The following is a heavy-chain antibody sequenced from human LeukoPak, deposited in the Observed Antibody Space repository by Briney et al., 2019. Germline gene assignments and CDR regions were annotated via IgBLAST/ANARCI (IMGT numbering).Heavy chain of an antibody. CDR2: IDWDDDK. CDR1: GFSLSTSGMR. D-gene: IGHD6-6*01. J-gene: IGHJ4*02. Sequence: ESGPALVKPTQTLTRTCTFSGFSLSTSGMRVSWIRQPPGKALEWLARIDWDDDKFYSTSLKTRLTISKDTSKNQVVLTMTNMDPVDTAIYYCARRTSSSFYFDYWGQGTLVTVSS. V-gene: IGHV2-70*04. CDR3: ARRTSSSFYFDY.